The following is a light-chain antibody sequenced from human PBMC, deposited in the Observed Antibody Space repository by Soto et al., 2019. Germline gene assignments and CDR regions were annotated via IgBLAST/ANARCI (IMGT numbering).Light chain of an antibody. CDR3: QQTYTAPGT. Sequence: DIQMTQSPSPLSASVGDSVTITCRASQIITTYLNWYRHKPGKAPELLIYAASRLQSGVASRFIGSGSGTYFILTISSLQPDDLATYYCQQTYTAPGTFGQGTKVEI. V-gene: IGKV1-39*01. J-gene: IGKJ1*01. CDR1: QIITTY. CDR2: AAS.